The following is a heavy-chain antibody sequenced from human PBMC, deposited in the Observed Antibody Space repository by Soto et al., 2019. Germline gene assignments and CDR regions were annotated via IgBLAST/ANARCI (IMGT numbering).Heavy chain of an antibody. D-gene: IGHD6-19*01. Sequence: GESLKISCKGSGYSFTSYWIGWVRQMPGKGLEWMGIIYPGDSDTRYSPSFQGQVTISADKSISTAYLQWSSLKASDTAMYYCARRRSSGWCLPGRAAFDYWGQGTLVTVSS. CDR2: IYPGDSDT. CDR3: ARRRSSGWCLPGRAAFDY. J-gene: IGHJ4*02. V-gene: IGHV5-51*01. CDR1: GYSFTSYW.